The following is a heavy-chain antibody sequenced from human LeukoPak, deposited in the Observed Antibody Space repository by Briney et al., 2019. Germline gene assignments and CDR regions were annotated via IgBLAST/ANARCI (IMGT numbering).Heavy chain of an antibody. V-gene: IGHV1-69*13. Sequence: ASVTVSCTASGGTFSSYDVSWVRQAPGQGLEWMGGIIPIFGTANYAQKFQGRVTITADESTSTAYMELSSLRPEDTAVYYCANRRRASRGYGMDVWGQGITVTVSS. D-gene: IGHD1-1*01. CDR2: IIPIFGTA. CDR3: ANRRRASRGYGMDV. CDR1: GGTFSSYD. J-gene: IGHJ6*02.